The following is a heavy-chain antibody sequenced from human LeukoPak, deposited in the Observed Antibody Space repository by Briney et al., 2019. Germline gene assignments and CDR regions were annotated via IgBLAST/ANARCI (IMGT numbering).Heavy chain of an antibody. CDR1: GYTFTGYY. Sequence: ASVKVSCKASGYTFTGYYMHWVRQAPGQGLEWMGWINPNSGGTNYAQKFQGWVTMTRDTSISTAYMELSRLRSDDTAVYHCARDGDCSSTSCYTFDYWGQGTLVTVSS. D-gene: IGHD2-2*02. CDR2: INPNSGGT. CDR3: ARDGDCSSTSCYTFDY. J-gene: IGHJ4*02. V-gene: IGHV1-2*04.